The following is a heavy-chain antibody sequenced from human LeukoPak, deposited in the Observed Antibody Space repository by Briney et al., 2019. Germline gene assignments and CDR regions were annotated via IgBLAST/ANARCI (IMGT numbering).Heavy chain of an antibody. CDR1: GGSFSGYY. CDR2: INHSGST. CDR3: AGRILMITPRPFDI. D-gene: IGHD2-8*01. V-gene: IGHV4-34*01. J-gene: IGHJ3*02. Sequence: SSETLSLTCAVYGGSFSGYYWSWIRQPPGKGLEWIGEINHSGSTNYNPSLKSRVTISVDTSKNQFSLKLSSVTAADTAVYYCAGRILMITPRPFDIWGQGTMVTVSS.